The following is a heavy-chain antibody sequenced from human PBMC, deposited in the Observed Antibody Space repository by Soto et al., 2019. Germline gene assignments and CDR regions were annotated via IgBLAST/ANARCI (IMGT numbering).Heavy chain of an antibody. CDR3: ARDVWMGNIVLLPAGTEPTGMDV. CDR1: GGTFSSYA. J-gene: IGHJ6*02. Sequence: QVQLVQSGAEVKKPGSSVKFSCKASGGTFSSYAISWVRQAPGQGLEWMGGIIPIFGTANYAQKFQRRVTSAADEASSKAYTELRSLRSDDRAVYYFARDVWMGNIVLLPAGTEPTGMDVWGQGTTVTVS. CDR2: IIPIFGTA. D-gene: IGHD2-2*01. V-gene: IGHV1-69*12.